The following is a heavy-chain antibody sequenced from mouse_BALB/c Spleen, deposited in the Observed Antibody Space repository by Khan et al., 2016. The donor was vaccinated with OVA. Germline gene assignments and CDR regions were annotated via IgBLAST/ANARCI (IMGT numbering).Heavy chain of an antibody. D-gene: IGHD2-12*01. Sequence: QVQLKQSGAELVRPGASVTLSCKASNYIFTDYEIHWVRQTPVHGLEWIGAIDPGTGGTAYNQKFKDKATLTADKSSSTAYMELRSLTSEDAAVYYCIRSYDVSWFTYWGQGTLVTVSA. V-gene: IGHV1-15*01. J-gene: IGHJ3*01. CDR2: IDPGTGGT. CDR1: NYIFTDYE. CDR3: IRSYDVSWFTY.